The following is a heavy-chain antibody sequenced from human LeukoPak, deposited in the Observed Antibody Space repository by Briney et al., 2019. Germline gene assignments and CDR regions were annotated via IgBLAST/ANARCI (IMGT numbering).Heavy chain of an antibody. J-gene: IGHJ3*02. CDR1: GFTFSSCG. CDR3: AKGNGCWDAFDI. CDR2: IRYDGTNK. Sequence: GGSLRLSCAASGFTFSSCGMHWVRQAPGKGLEWVTFIRYDGTNKYYADSVKGRFTISRDNSKNTLSLQMNSLRTEDTAVYYCAKGNGCWDAFDIWGQGTMVTVSS. D-gene: IGHD4/OR15-4a*01. V-gene: IGHV3-30*02.